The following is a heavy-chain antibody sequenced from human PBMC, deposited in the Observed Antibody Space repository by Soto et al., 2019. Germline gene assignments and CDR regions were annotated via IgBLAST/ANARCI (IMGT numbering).Heavy chain of an antibody. CDR2: ISAYNGNT. V-gene: IGHV1-18*01. D-gene: IGHD2-2*01. Sequence: ASVNVSCKASGYTFTSYGISWVRQAPGQGLEWMGWISAYNGNTNYAQKLQGRVTMTTDTSTSTAYMELRSLRSDDTAVYYCARDTADIVVVPAAHLDYWGQGTLVTVSS. J-gene: IGHJ4*02. CDR1: GYTFTSYG. CDR3: ARDTADIVVVPAAHLDY.